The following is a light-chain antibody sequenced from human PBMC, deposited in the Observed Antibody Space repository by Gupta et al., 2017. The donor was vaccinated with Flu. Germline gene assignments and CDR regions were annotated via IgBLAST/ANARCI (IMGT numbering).Light chain of an antibody. V-gene: IGKV3-11*01. CDR2: DSS. CDR3: QQRKDWPPIT. CDR1: QSVDIY. Sequence: TVLTQSPGTLSLSPGERATLSCRASQSVDIYLAWYQQKPGQAPRLLIYDSSNRGPDVPDRFSGSGSGKDFTLSISSRQPEDFAIYYCQQRKDWPPITFGQGTRLEI. J-gene: IGKJ5*01.